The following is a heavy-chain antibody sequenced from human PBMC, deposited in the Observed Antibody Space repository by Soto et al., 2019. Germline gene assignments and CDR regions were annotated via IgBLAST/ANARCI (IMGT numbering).Heavy chain of an antibody. CDR3: AKDPVGIAVGGGY. CDR1: GFTFSSYA. Sequence: EVQLLESGGGLVQPGGSLRLSCAASGFTFSSYAMSWVRQAPGKGLEWVSAISGSDGSTYYADSVKGRFTISRDNSKSTLDLQMNSLRGEETAVYYCAKDPVGIAVGGGYWGQGTLVTVSS. V-gene: IGHV3-23*01. D-gene: IGHD6-19*01. J-gene: IGHJ4*02. CDR2: ISGSDGST.